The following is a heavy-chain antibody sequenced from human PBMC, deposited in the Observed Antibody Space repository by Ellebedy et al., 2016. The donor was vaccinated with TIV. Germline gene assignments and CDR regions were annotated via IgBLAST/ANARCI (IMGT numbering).Heavy chain of an antibody. V-gene: IGHV3-30-3*01. CDR2: ISYDGSNK. J-gene: IGHJ6*02. CDR1: GSTFSSYA. Sequence: GESLKISXAASGSTFSSYAMHWVRQAPGKGLEWVAVISYDGSNKYYADSVKGRFTISRDNSKNTLYLQMNSLRAEDTAVYYCARDMWVMDVWGQGTTVTVSS. CDR3: ARDMWVMDV. D-gene: IGHD1-26*01.